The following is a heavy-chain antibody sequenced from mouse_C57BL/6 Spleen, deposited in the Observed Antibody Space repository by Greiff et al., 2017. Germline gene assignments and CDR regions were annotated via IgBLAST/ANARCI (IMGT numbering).Heavy chain of an antibody. CDR1: GYTFTEYT. V-gene: IGHV1-62-2*01. J-gene: IGHJ4*01. Sequence: VQLQQSGAELVKPGASVKLSCKASGYTFTEYTIHWVKQRSGQGLEWIGWFYPGSGSIKYNEKFKDKATLTADTSSSTVYMELSRLTSEDSAVYFCARHEGGLYYDYDKDAMDYWGQGTSVTVSS. CDR2: FYPGSGSI. CDR3: ARHEGGLYYDYDKDAMDY. D-gene: IGHD2-4*01.